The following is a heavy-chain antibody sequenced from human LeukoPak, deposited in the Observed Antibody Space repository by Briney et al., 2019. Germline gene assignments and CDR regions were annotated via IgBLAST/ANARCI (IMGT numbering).Heavy chain of an antibody. D-gene: IGHD3-10*01. CDR1: GYTFTSYS. CDR2: INPNSGGT. Sequence: VASVKVPCKTSGYTFTSYSINWVRQAPGQGLEWMGWINPNSGGTNYAQKFQGRVTMTRDTSISTAYMELSRLRSDDTAVYYCARDGGRYYGSGRDAFDIWGQGTMVTVTS. J-gene: IGHJ3*02. CDR3: ARDGGRYYGSGRDAFDI. V-gene: IGHV1-2*02.